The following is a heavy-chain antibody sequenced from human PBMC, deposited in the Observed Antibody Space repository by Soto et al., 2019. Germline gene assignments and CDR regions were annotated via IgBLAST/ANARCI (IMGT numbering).Heavy chain of an antibody. CDR3: VYYYDSSGYNWDYYYGMDV. Sequence: PGGSLRLSCSASGFTFSSYAMHWVRQAPGKGLEYVSAISSNGGSTYYADSVKGRFTISRDNSKNTLYLQMSSLRAEDTAVYYCVYYYDSSGYNWDYYYGMDVWGQGTTVTVSS. CDR1: GFTFSSYA. V-gene: IGHV3-64D*06. CDR2: ISSNGGST. J-gene: IGHJ6*02. D-gene: IGHD3-22*01.